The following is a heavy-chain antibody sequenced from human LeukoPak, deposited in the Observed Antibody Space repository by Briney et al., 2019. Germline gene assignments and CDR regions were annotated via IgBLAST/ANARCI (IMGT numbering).Heavy chain of an antibody. Sequence: GGSLRLSCAASGFTFRSYWMHWVRQAPGKGLVWVSRISSDGSSTSYADFVTGRFTISRDNAKNTLYLQMNSLRAEDTAVYYCARDYDFLDPWGQGTLVTVSS. CDR1: GFTFRSYW. V-gene: IGHV3-74*01. J-gene: IGHJ5*02. D-gene: IGHD3-3*01. CDR3: ARDYDFLDP. CDR2: ISSDGSST.